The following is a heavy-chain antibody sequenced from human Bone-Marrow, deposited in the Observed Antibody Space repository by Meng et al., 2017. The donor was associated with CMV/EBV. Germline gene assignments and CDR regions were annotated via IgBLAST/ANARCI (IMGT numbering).Heavy chain of an antibody. CDR3: ARDKTTVTLYYYYYGMDV. D-gene: IGHD4-11*01. V-gene: IGHV1-8*01. CDR2: MNPNSGNT. J-gene: IGHJ6*02. Sequence: ASVKVSCKASGYTFTSYDIKWVRQATGQGLEWMGWMNPNSGNTGYAQKFQGRVTMTRNTSISTAYMELSRLRSDDTAVYYCARDKTTVTLYYYYYGMDVWGQGTTVTVSS. CDR1: GYTFTSYD.